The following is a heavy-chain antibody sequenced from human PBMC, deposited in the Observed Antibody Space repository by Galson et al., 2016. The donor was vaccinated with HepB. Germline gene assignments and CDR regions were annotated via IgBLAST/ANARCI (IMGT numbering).Heavy chain of an antibody. CDR1: GFTFSTYY. CDR2: IKEDGSEK. D-gene: IGHD4-23*01. CDR3: ATRGGGNPLFGY. Sequence: SLRLSCAASGFTFSTYYMSWVRQAPGEGLEWVANIKEDGSEKYYVDSVKGRFTISRDNAKNTLYLQMNSLRAEDTAVYYCATRGGGNPLFGYWGQGTLVTVSS. V-gene: IGHV3-7*01. J-gene: IGHJ4*02.